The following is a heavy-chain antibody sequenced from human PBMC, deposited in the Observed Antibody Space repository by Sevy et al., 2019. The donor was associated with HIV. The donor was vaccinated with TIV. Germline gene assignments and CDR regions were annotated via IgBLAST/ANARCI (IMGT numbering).Heavy chain of an antibody. V-gene: IGHV3-23*01. CDR2: ISGSGGST. CDR1: GFTFSTYA. D-gene: IGHD2-15*01. Sequence: GGSLRLSCAASGFTFSTYAMSWVRQAPGKGLEWVSGISGSGGSTYYADSLKGRFTIFRDNAENSLYLQMNSVRAEDTAVYYCARDLFSGGNAVYGYWGQGTLVTVSS. J-gene: IGHJ4*02. CDR3: ARDLFSGGNAVYGY.